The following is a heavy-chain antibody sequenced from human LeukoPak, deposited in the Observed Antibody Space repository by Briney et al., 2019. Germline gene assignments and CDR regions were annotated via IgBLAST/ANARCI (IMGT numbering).Heavy chain of an antibody. CDR2: ISSNSSYI. Sequence: PGGSLTLSCAASGFIFSSYNMNWVRQAPGKGLEWVSSISSNSSYIHYADSLEGRLTISRDNAKNSLYLQMNSLRAEDTAVYYCAETVTGYWGQGTLVTVSS. D-gene: IGHD4-17*01. J-gene: IGHJ4*02. V-gene: IGHV3-21*01. CDR1: GFIFSSYN. CDR3: AETVTGY.